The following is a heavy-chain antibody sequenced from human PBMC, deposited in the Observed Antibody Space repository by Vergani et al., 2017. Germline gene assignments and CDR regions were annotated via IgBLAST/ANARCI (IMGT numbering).Heavy chain of an antibody. D-gene: IGHD3-9*01. V-gene: IGHV4-38-2*01. Sequence: QVQLQESGPGLVKPSETLSLTCAVSGFSIDNGYYWDWIRQPPGKGLEWIGSSYRTGRTHFNPSLKSRITISVDTSNNHFSLRLNSLTAADTAVYYCARRSGIVYDIFSGTQYFFDFWGQETLVTVSS. CDR1: GFSIDNGYY. J-gene: IGHJ4*02. CDR3: ARRSGIVYDIFSGTQYFFDF. CDR2: SYRTGRT.